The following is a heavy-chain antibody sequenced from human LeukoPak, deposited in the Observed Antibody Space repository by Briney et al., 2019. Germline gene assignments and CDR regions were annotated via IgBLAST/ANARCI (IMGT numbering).Heavy chain of an antibody. CDR2: IKQAGSEK. CDR3: VRISTAVAGADY. Sequence: GGSLRLSCAASGFTFSSSWMSWVRQAPGKGLEWVANIKQAGSEKYYVESVKGRFTISRDNTKNSLYLQMDSLTAEDTAVYYCVRISTAVAGADYWGQGTLVTVSS. J-gene: IGHJ4*02. D-gene: IGHD6-19*01. V-gene: IGHV3-7*01. CDR1: GFTFSSSW.